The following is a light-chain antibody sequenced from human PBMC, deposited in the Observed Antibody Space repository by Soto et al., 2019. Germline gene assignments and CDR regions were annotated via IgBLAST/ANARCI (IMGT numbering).Light chain of an antibody. V-gene: IGKV3-20*01. CDR2: GAS. Sequence: EIVLTQSPGTLSLSPGERATLSCRASQSVSSSFLAWYQQKPGQAPRLLIYGASSRATGIPDRFSGSGSGTDCSLTISRLDPEDFAVYYCQQYDSSPLTFGGGTKVEIK. J-gene: IGKJ4*01. CDR3: QQYDSSPLT. CDR1: QSVSSSF.